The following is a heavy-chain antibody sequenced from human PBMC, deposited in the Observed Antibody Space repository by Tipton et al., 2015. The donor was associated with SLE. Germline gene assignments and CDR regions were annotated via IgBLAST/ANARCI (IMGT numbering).Heavy chain of an antibody. V-gene: IGHV3-48*03. Sequence: SLRLSCAASGFSFSNYEMNWVRQAPGKGLEWVSYISNSGTTMYYGDSVKCRFTISRDNARNSLYLQMNSLRVEDTAVYYCARDLSFLDSFDIWGQGTTVTVSS. CDR1: GFSFSNYE. D-gene: IGHD2/OR15-2a*01. CDR2: ISNSGTTM. J-gene: IGHJ3*02. CDR3: ARDLSFLDSFDI.